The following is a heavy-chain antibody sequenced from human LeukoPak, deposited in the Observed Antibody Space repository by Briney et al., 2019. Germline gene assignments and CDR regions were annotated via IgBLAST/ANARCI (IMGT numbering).Heavy chain of an antibody. V-gene: IGHV3-23*01. CDR2: ISGSGGST. CDR1: GFTFSSYA. J-gene: IGHJ5*02. CDR3: ARRDYDFWSGYYYYSWFDP. Sequence: PGGSLRLSCAASGFTFSSYAMSWVRQAPGKGLEWVSAISGSGGSTYYADSVKGRFTISRDNSKNTLYLQMNSLRSDDTAVYYCARRDYDFWSGYYYYSWFDPWGQGTLVTVSS. D-gene: IGHD3-3*01.